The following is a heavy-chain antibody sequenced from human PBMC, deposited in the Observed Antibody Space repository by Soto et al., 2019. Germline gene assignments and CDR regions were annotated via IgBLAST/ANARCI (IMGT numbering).Heavy chain of an antibody. V-gene: IGHV1-69*01. CDR3: ARYSGYDFGQNYYYGMDV. D-gene: IGHD5-12*01. CDR2: IIPIFGTA. CDR1: GGTFSSYA. Sequence: QVQLVQSGAEVKKPGSSVKVSCKASGGTFSSYAISWVRQAPGQGLEWMGGIIPIFGTANYAQKFQGRVTITADESTSTAYMELSSLRSEDTAVYYCARYSGYDFGQNYYYGMDVGGQGTTVTVSS. J-gene: IGHJ6*02.